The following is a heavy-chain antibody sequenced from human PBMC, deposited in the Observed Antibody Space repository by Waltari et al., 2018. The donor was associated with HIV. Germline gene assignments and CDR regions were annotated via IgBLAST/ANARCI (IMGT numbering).Heavy chain of an antibody. J-gene: IGHJ6*02. CDR1: GSSLSISG. D-gene: IGHD2-15*01. CDR2: IRYDGNTK. Sequence: QGQLVESGGGVVQPGGSLRLPVAGSGSSLSISGMHWGRQAPGKGLEWVTFIRYDGNTKYYADSVKGRFTISRDNSKNTLYLQMSSLRAEDTAVYYCAKELRSGYSYYYYGMDVWGQGTTVTVSS. V-gene: IGHV3-30*02. CDR3: AKELRSGYSYYYYGMDV.